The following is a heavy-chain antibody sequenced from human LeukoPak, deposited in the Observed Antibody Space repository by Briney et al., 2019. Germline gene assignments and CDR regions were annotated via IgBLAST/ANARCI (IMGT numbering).Heavy chain of an antibody. CDR1: GFPFSSYA. CDR3: ARERAKVIATLME. D-gene: IGHD2-21*01. Sequence: RPGGSLRLSCGASGFPFSSYAMSWVRQAPGKGLEWVALISYDGANKYYAASEKGRFNISRDNPKNTLYLQLKSLGNEDAAVYYWARERAKVIATLMEWGQGSLVTVS. J-gene: IGHJ4*02. CDR2: ISYDGANK. V-gene: IGHV3-30*04.